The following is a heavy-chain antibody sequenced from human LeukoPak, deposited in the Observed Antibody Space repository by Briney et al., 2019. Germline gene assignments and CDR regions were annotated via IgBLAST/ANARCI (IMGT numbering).Heavy chain of an antibody. CDR3: ASGGYSYAPFGY. Sequence: ASVKVSCKASGGTFSSYAISWVRQAPGQGLEWMGGIIPIFGTANYAQKFQGRVTITADESTSTAYMELSSLRSEDTAVYYCASGGYSYAPFGYWGQGTLVTVSS. J-gene: IGHJ4*02. D-gene: IGHD5-18*01. CDR2: IIPIFGTA. CDR1: GGTFSSYA. V-gene: IGHV1-69*13.